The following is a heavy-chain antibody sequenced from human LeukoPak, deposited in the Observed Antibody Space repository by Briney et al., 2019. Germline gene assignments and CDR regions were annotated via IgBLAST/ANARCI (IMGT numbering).Heavy chain of an antibody. D-gene: IGHD2-15*01. Sequence: SETLSLTCTVSGGSINSGSYYWSWIRQPAGKGLEWIGRIYTSGSTNYNPSLKSRVTISVDTSKNQFSLKLSSVTAADTAVYYCARDRGPGNCSGGGCYPGFGYYYYMDVWGKGTTVTVSS. CDR1: GGSINSGSYY. CDR2: IYTSGST. J-gene: IGHJ6*03. CDR3: ARDRGPGNCSGGGCYPGFGYYYYMDV. V-gene: IGHV4-61*02.